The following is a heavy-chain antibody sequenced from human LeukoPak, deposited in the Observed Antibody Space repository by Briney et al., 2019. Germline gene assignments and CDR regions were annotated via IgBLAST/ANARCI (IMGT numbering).Heavy chain of an antibody. CDR3: ATHRSTSICP. CDR1: GFTFSSYS. Sequence: PGGSLRLSCAASGFTFSSYSMNWVRQAPGKGLEWVSYISSSSTIYYADSVKGRFTVSRDNAKNSLYLQMNTLRVEDTAVYYCATHRSTSICPWGQGTLVTAAS. J-gene: IGHJ5*02. D-gene: IGHD2/OR15-2a*01. V-gene: IGHV3-48*01. CDR2: ISSSSTI.